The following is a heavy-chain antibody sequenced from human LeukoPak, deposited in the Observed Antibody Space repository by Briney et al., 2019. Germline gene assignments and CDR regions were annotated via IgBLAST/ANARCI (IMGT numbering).Heavy chain of an antibody. V-gene: IGHV4-59*01. CDR1: GGSISSYY. Sequence: PSETLSLTCTVSGGSISSYYWSWIRQPPGKGLEWIGYIYYSGSTNYNPSLKSRVTISVDTSKNQFSLKLSSVTAADTAVYYCARQKLWFGELLTFDYWGQGTLVTVSS. J-gene: IGHJ4*01. D-gene: IGHD3-10*01. CDR2: IYYSGST. CDR3: ARQKLWFGELLTFDY.